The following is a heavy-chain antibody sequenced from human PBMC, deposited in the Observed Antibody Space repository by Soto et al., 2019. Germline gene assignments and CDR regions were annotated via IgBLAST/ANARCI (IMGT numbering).Heavy chain of an antibody. CDR3: AKGTMGSPFYYFDY. CDR2: ISSSSSTI. Sequence: GGSLRLSCGASGFTFSSYSMNWVRQAPGKGLEWVSYISSSSSTIYYADSVKGRFTISRDNAKNSLYLQMNSLRADDTAIYYCAKGTMGSPFYYFDYWGQGTLVAVSS. D-gene: IGHD1-26*01. V-gene: IGHV3-48*01. J-gene: IGHJ4*02. CDR1: GFTFSSYS.